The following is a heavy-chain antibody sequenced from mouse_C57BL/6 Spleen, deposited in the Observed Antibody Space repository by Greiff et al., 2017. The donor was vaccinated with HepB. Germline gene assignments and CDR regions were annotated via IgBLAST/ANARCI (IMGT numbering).Heavy chain of an antibody. J-gene: IGHJ3*01. CDR1: GYTFTEYT. D-gene: IGHD2-3*01. V-gene: IGHV1-62-2*01. Sequence: QVQLKESGAELVKPGASVKLSCKASGYTFTEYTIHWVKQRSGQGLEWIGWFYPGSGSIKYNEKFKDKATLTADKSSSTVYMELSRLTSEDSAVYFCARHEADDGYYYEGLAYWGQGTLVTVSA. CDR2: FYPGSGSI. CDR3: ARHEADDGYYYEGLAY.